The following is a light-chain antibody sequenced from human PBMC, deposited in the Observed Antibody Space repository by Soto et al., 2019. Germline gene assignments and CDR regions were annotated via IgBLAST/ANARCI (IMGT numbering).Light chain of an antibody. J-gene: IGKJ1*01. V-gene: IGKV1-5*01. CDR2: DAS. CDR3: QQYNKWPLT. Sequence: DIQMTQSPSTLSASVGDRVTITCRASQSISSWLAWYQQKPGKAPKLLIYDASSLESGVPSRFSGSASGTEFTLTISSLQSEDFTVYYCQQYNKWPLTFGQGTKVEIK. CDR1: QSISSW.